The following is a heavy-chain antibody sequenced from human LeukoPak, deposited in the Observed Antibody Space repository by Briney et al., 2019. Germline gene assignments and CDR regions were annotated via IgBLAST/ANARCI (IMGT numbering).Heavy chain of an antibody. J-gene: IGHJ4*02. V-gene: IGHV1-8*03. CDR3: ARGCSSTSCYHPDY. CDR1: GYTFTSYD. Sequence: GASVKVSCKASGYTFTSYDINWVRQATGQGLEWMGWMNPNSGNTGYAQKFQGRVTITRNTSISTAYMELSSLRSEDTAVYYCARGCSSTSCYHPDYWGQGTLVTVSS. D-gene: IGHD2-2*01. CDR2: MNPNSGNT.